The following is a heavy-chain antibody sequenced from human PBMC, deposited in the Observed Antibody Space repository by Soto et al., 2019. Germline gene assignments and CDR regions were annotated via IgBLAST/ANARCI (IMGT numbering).Heavy chain of an antibody. V-gene: IGHV5-51*01. D-gene: IGHD2-2*03. CDR3: ARHVFSGLVDIKVYHAFDI. J-gene: IGHJ3*02. CDR2: VYPGDSDT. Sequence: PGESLKISCEGSGYSFTTYWIAWVRQMPGKGLEWMGIVYPGDSDTRYSPSFQGQVTISADKSISTAYLQWSSLKASDTAMYYCARHVFSGLVDIKVYHAFDIWGKGKMVT. CDR1: GYSFTTYW.